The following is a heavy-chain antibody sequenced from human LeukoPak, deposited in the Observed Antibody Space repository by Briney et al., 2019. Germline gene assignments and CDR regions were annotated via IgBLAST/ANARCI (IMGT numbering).Heavy chain of an antibody. J-gene: IGHJ5*02. V-gene: IGHV4-30-4*01. Sequence: PSETLSLTCTVSGGSISSGDYYWSWIRQPPGKGLEWIGYIYYSGSTYYNPSLKSRVTISVDTSKNQFSLKLSSVTAADTAVYYCARAGLGHCSSTSCYRHNWFDPWGQGTLVTVSS. CDR2: IYYSGST. CDR3: ARAGLGHCSSTSCYRHNWFDP. D-gene: IGHD2-2*02. CDR1: GGSISSGDYY.